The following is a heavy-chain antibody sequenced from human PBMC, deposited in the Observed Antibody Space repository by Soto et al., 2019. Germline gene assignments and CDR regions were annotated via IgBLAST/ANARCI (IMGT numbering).Heavy chain of an antibody. D-gene: IGHD3-3*01. Sequence: SETLSLTCTVSGGSISSYYWSCIRKPQWKGLEWIGYIYSSGSTNYNPSLTSRVTISVDTSKNQFSLKLSSVTAADTAVYYFARGAERGYYDFWSGYRNAATYYYYGLAVGRQGTTVTVSS. V-gene: IGHV4-59*01. CDR2: IYSSGST. CDR1: GGSISSYY. CDR3: ARGAERGYYDFWSGYRNAATYYYYGLAV. J-gene: IGHJ6*02.